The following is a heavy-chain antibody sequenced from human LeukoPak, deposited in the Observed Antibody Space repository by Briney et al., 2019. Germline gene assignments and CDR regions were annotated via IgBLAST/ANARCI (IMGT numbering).Heavy chain of an antibody. D-gene: IGHD6-19*01. CDR3: ATVIGGGWYRYYFDY. Sequence: ASVKVSCEVSGYTLTELSMHWVRQAPGKGLEWMGGFDPEDGETIYAQKFQGRVTMTEDTSTDTAYMELSSLRSEDTAVYYCATVIGGGWYRYYFDYWGQGTLVTVSS. J-gene: IGHJ4*02. CDR2: FDPEDGET. CDR1: GYTLTELS. V-gene: IGHV1-24*01.